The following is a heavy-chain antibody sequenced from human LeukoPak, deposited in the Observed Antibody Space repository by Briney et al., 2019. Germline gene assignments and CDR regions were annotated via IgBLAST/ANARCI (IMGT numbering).Heavy chain of an antibody. CDR1: GFIFGDYW. J-gene: IGHJ4*02. Sequence: GGSLRPSCVASGFIFGDYWMRWVRQAPGKGLEWVSAISGSGGSTYYADSVKGRFTISRDNSKNTLYLQMNSLRAEDMAVYYCAKDPGGSGWYLYFDYWGQGTLVTVSS. D-gene: IGHD6-19*01. V-gene: IGHV3-23*01. CDR2: ISGSGGST. CDR3: AKDPGGSGWYLYFDY.